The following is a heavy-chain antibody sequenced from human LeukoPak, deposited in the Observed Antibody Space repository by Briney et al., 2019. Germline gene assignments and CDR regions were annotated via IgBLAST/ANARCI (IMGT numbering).Heavy chain of an antibody. CDR3: ARNPSDYGDYVDYFDY. CDR1: GGSFSGYY. D-gene: IGHD4-17*01. V-gene: IGHV4-34*01. CDR2: INHSGST. J-gene: IGHJ4*02. Sequence: SETLSLTCAVYGGSFSGYYWSWIRQPPGKGLEWIGEINHSGSTNYNPSLKSRVTISVDTSKNQFSLKLSSVTAADTAVYYCARNPSDYGDYVDYFDYWGQGTLVTVSS.